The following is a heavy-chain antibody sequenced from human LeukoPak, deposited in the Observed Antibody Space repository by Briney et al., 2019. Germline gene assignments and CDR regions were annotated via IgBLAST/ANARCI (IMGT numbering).Heavy chain of an antibody. D-gene: IGHD3-22*01. Sequence: GGSLRLSCAASGFTFSSYAMNWVRQAPGKGLEWVSSISSSGGSTYYADSVKGRFTISRDNSKNTLYLQMNSLRAEDTAVYYCARDHYYYDGLSEYYYYYYGMDVWGQGTTVTVSS. CDR1: GFTFSSYA. J-gene: IGHJ6*02. CDR2: ISSSGGST. CDR3: ARDHYYYDGLSEYYYYYYGMDV. V-gene: IGHV3-23*01.